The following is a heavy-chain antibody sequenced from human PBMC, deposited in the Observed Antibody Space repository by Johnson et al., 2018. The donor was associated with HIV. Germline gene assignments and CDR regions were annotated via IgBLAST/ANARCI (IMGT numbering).Heavy chain of an antibody. J-gene: IGHJ3*02. D-gene: IGHD5-24*01. V-gene: IGHV3-30*02. CDR2: IRYVGTNK. Sequence: QMQLVESGGGVVQPGGSLRLSCAASGFTFSTYGMHWVRQAPGKGLEWVSFIRYVGTNKYYADSVKGRFTISRDNSKNTLYLQMNSLRAEDTAVYYCARGWDAFDIWGQGTMVTVSS. CDR3: ARGWDAFDI. CDR1: GFTFSTYG.